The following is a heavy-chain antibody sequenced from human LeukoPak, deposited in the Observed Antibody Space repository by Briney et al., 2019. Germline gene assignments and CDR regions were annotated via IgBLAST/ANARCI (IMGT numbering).Heavy chain of an antibody. CDR2: ISSSGSTI. CDR3: AEPGITMIGGV. Sequence: GGSLRLSCAASGFTFSSYEMNWVRQAPGKGLEWVSYISSSGSTIYYADSVKGRFTISRDNAKSSLYLQMNSLRAEDTTVYYCAEPGITMIGGVWGKGTTVTISS. J-gene: IGHJ6*04. CDR1: GFTFSSYE. D-gene: IGHD3-10*02. V-gene: IGHV3-48*03.